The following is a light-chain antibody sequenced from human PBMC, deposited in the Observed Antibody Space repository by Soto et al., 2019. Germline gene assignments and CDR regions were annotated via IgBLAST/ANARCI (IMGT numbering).Light chain of an antibody. J-gene: IGLJ1*01. CDR2: DVT. CDR1: SSDVGGYDF. CDR3: CSYAATYVYV. V-gene: IGLV2-11*01. Sequence: SALTQPRSVSGSPGQSVTVSCTGTSSDVGGYDFVSWYQQHPGKAPKLMIYDVTKRPSGVPDRFSGSKSGNTASLTISGLQAEDEAVYFCCSYAATYVYVFGTGTQLTVL.